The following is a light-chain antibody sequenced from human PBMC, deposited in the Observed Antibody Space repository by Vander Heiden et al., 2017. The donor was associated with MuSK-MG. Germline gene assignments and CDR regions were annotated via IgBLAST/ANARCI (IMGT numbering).Light chain of an antibody. Sequence: SGSGSPGQSIAISCIGRSSEVGGYNYVSWLRQHPGKAPKLLLHDVSARPPGVSDRFSGSKSGTTAYLTISGLRAEDDADYYCTSHTNSGRWVFGSGTTVTVL. CDR2: DVS. CDR3: TSHTNSGRWV. CDR1: SSEVGGYNY. V-gene: IGLV2-14*04. J-gene: IGLJ1*01.